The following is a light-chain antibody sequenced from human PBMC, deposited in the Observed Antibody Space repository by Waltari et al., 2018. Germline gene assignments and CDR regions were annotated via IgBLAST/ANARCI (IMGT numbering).Light chain of an antibody. V-gene: IGKV1-39*01. CDR2: AAS. J-gene: IGKJ2*01. CDR1: KSISSY. CDR3: QYSYTIPYT. Sequence: DIQMTHSPSSLSAFVGDRVTITCRARKSISSYLNWYQQKPGKAPKLLIYAASNLQIGVPSRISGSGSWTDFTLTISSLQPEDFATYYCQYSYTIPYTFGQGTKLEI.